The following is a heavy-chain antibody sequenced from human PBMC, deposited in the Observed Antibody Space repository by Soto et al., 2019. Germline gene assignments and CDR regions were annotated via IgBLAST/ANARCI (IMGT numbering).Heavy chain of an antibody. CDR1: GYTFTSYG. CDR2: ISAYNGNT. Sequence: QVQLVQSGAEVKKPGASVKVSCKASGYTFTSYGISWVRQAPGQGLEWMGWISAYNGNTNYAQKLQGRVTMTTDTSTSTAYMELRSLRSDDTAVYYCARDLSGAYCGGGCGALVPFDYWGQGTLVTVSS. CDR3: ARDLSGAYCGGGCGALVPFDY. J-gene: IGHJ4*02. D-gene: IGHD2-21*02. V-gene: IGHV1-18*01.